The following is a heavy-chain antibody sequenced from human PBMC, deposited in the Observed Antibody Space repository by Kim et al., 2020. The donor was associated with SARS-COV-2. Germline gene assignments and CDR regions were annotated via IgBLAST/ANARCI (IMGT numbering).Heavy chain of an antibody. CDR2: ISPYNGDK. D-gene: IGHD3-10*01. CDR1: GYTFKNYG. V-gene: IGHV1-18*01. Sequence: ASVKVSCTASGYTFKNYGIAWVRQASGQGPEWMGWISPYNGDKTYAQRFQGQGRLTMATDTSASTVNLELRRLRPDDSAVYYCERAVYFGSGIPITGQNWLHPWAPGTLVPVSS. CDR3: ERAVYFGSGIPITGQNWLHP. J-gene: IGHJ5*02.